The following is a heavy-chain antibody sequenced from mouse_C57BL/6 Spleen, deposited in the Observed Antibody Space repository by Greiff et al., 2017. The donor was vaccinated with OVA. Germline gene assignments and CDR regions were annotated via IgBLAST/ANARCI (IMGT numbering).Heavy chain of an antibody. J-gene: IGHJ2*01. V-gene: IGHV1-59*01. Sequence: VQLQQPGAELVRPGPSVKLSCKASGYTFTSYWMHWVKQRPGQGLEWIGVIDPSDSYTNYNQKFKGKATLTEDTSSSTAYMTLSSMTSEDSAVYYCARSVYYGNLYFDYWGQGTTLTVSS. CDR1: GYTFTSYW. CDR2: IDPSDSYT. CDR3: ARSVYYGNLYFDY. D-gene: IGHD2-1*01.